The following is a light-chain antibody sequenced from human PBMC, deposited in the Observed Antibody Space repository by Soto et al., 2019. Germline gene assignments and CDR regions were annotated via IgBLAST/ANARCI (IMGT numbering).Light chain of an antibody. CDR2: AAS. CDR1: QSVRTY. Sequence: DIQMTQSPSSLSTSVGDRVTITCRASQSVRTYLNWYQQKPEKAPNLLIYAASSLQSGVPSRFSGSGSGTDFTLTISSLQPEDFATYYCQHSYSTPYTFGQGTKVEIK. J-gene: IGKJ2*01. CDR3: QHSYSTPYT. V-gene: IGKV1-39*01.